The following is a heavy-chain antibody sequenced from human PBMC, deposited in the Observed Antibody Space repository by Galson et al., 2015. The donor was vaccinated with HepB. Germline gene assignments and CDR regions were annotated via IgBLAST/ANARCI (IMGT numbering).Heavy chain of an antibody. D-gene: IGHD3-3*01. V-gene: IGHV3-7*03. J-gene: IGHJ1*01. CDR3: AREGYYDFWSGYYS. CDR2: IKQDGSEK. CDR1: GFTFSSYW. Sequence: SLRLSCAASGFTFSSYWMSWVRQAPGKGLEWVANIKQDGSEKYYVDSVKGRFTISRDNAKNSLYLQVNSLRAEDTAVYYCAREGYYDFWSGYYSWGQGTLVTVSS.